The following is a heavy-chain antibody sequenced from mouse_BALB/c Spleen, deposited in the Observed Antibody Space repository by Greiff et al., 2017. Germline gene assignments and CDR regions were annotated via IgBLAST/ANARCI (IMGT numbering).Heavy chain of an antibody. Sequence: VQLQQSAAELARPGASVKMSCKASGYTFTSYTMHWVKQRPGQGLEWIGYINPSSGYTEYNQKFKYKTTLTADKSSSTAYMQLSGLTSEDSAVYYCARWGDYDPCDDWGQGTTLTVSS. V-gene: IGHV1-4*02. CDR1: GYTFTSYT. J-gene: IGHJ2*01. D-gene: IGHD2-4*01. CDR3: ARWGDYDPCDD. CDR2: INPSSGYT.